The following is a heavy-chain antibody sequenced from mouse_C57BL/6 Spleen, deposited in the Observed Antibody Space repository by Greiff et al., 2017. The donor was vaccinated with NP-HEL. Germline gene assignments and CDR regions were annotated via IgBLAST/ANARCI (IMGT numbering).Heavy chain of an antibody. Sequence: EVQLQQSGAELVKPGASVKLSCTASGFNIKDYYMHWVKQRTEQGLEWIGRIDPEDGETKYAQKFQGKATITADTSSNTAYLQLSSMTSEDNAVYYCARKRLRRKETYAMDYWGQGTSVTVSS. D-gene: IGHD2-4*01. V-gene: IGHV14-2*01. CDR2: IDPEDGET. J-gene: IGHJ4*01. CDR3: ARKRLRRKETYAMDY. CDR1: GFNIKDYY.